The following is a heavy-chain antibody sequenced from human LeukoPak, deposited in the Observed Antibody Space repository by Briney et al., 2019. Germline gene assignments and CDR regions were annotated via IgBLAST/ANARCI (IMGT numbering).Heavy chain of an antibody. J-gene: IGHJ4*02. CDR2: IRGSGGST. Sequence: GGSLRLSCAASGFTFSSYAMSWVRQAPGKGLEWASAIRGSGGSTYYADSVKGRFTISRDNSKNTLYLQMNSLRAEDTAVYYCAKDLWGYYDSSGYADYWGQGTLVTVSS. CDR1: GFTFSSYA. V-gene: IGHV3-23*01. CDR3: AKDLWGYYDSSGYADY. D-gene: IGHD3-22*01.